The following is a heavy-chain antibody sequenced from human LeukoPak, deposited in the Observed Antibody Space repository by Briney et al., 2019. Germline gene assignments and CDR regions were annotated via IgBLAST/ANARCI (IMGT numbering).Heavy chain of an antibody. CDR3: ATSCGGDCLNAFDI. V-gene: IGHV4-39*07. CDR2: IYYSGST. Sequence: SETLSLTCTVSGGSISSSSYYWGWIRQPPGKGLEWIGSIYYSGSTYYNPSLKSRVTISVDTSKNQFSLKLSSVTAADTAVYYCATSCGGDCLNAFDIWGQGTMVTVSS. CDR1: GGSISSSSYY. D-gene: IGHD2-21*02. J-gene: IGHJ3*02.